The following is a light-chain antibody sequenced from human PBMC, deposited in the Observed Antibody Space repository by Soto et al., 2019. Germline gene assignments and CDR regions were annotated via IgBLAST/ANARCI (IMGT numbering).Light chain of an antibody. CDR1: QSVSSTY. J-gene: IGKJ5*01. Sequence: EIVLTQSPGTLSLSPGERATLSCRASQSVSSTYLAWCQQKPGQAPRLLIYGASTRATGIPDRFSGTGSGTDFTLTISRLEPEDFAVYYCQHFCDSPITFGQGTRLEIK. V-gene: IGKV3-20*01. CDR2: GAS. CDR3: QHFCDSPIT.